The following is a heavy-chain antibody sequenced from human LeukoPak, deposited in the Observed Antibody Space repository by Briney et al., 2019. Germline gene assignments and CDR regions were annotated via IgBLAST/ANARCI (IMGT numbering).Heavy chain of an antibody. Sequence: GGSLRLSCAASGFTFNSYAMSWVRQAPGKGLEWVSAISGSGGSAYYADSVKGRFTISRDNSKNTLYLQMNSLRAEDTAVYYCANDLFGYFDYWGQGTLVTVSS. V-gene: IGHV3-23*01. CDR1: GFTFNSYA. J-gene: IGHJ4*02. D-gene: IGHD3-10*01. CDR3: ANDLFGYFDY. CDR2: ISGSGGSA.